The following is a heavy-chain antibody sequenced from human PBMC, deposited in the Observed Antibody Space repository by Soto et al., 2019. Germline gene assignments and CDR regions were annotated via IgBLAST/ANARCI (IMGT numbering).Heavy chain of an antibody. CDR2: IVPMFGTS. CDR1: GGTFSNHA. D-gene: IGHD3-16*01. V-gene: IGHV1-69*06. J-gene: IGHJ6*02. Sequence: SVKVFCKASGGTFSNHAISWVRQAPGQGLEWMGGIVPMFGTSNYAQKFQGRVTTTADKSTNTAYMELSSLTSEDTAVYYCARGDDFDYYYGVDVWGQGTTVTVSS. CDR3: ARGDDFDYYYGVDV.